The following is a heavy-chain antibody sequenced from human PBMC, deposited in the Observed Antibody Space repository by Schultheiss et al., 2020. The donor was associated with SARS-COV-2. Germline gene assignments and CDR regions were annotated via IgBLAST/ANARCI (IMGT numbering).Heavy chain of an antibody. CDR1: GGSFRGYY. D-gene: IGHD5-18*01. V-gene: IGHV4-34*01. CDR3: ASYQADTAMVTALGIDY. CDR2: INHSGST. J-gene: IGHJ4*02. Sequence: SQTLSLTCAVYGGSFRGYYWSWIRQPPGKGLEWIGEINHSGSTNYNPSLKSRVTISVDTSKNQFSLKLNSVTAADTAVYYCASYQADTAMVTALGIDYWGQGTLVTVSS.